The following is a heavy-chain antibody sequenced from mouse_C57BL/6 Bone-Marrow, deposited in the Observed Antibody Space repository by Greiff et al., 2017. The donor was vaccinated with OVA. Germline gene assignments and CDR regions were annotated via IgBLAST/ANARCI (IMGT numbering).Heavy chain of an antibody. V-gene: IGHV14-4*01. D-gene: IGHD1-1*01. CDR3: TTDYGSRFAY. CDR1: GFNIKDDY. CDR2: IDPENGDT. Sequence: DVKLQESGAELVRPGASVKLSCTASGFNIKDDYMHWVKQRPEQGLEWIGWIDPENGDTEYASKFQGKATITADTSSNTAYLQLSSLTSEDTAVYYCTTDYGSRFAYWGQGTLVTVSA. J-gene: IGHJ3*01.